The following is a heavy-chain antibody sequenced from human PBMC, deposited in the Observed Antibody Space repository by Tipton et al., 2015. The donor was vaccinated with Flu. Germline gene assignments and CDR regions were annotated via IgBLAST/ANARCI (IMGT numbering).Heavy chain of an antibody. D-gene: IGHD5-24*01. CDR1: GYTFTSYY. CDR3: ARDPRWLQLYYYYGMDV. V-gene: IGHV1-46*01. Sequence: QVQLVQSGAEVKKPGASVKVSCKASGYTFTSYYMHWVRQAPGQGLEWMGIINPSGGSTSYAQKFQGRVTMTRDTSTSTVYMELSSLRSEDTAVYYCARDPRWLQLYYYYGMDVWGQGTTVTVSS. CDR2: INPSGGST. J-gene: IGHJ6*02.